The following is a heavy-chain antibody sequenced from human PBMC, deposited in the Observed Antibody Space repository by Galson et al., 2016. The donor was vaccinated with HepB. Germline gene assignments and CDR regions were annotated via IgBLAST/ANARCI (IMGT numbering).Heavy chain of an antibody. J-gene: IGHJ6*02. V-gene: IGHV4-59*01. Sequence: SETLSLTCTVSGGSISNYYWSWIRQSPGKGLEWIGHIYYSGSTNYNPSLKSRVSISVDTSKNQFSLNLSSVTAADTAVYYCARDRGGDFWNKYYGMNNYYGMDVWGQGSTVIVSS. CDR2: IYYSGST. CDR3: ARDRGGDFWNKYYGMNNYYGMDV. D-gene: IGHD3-3*01. CDR1: GGSISNYY.